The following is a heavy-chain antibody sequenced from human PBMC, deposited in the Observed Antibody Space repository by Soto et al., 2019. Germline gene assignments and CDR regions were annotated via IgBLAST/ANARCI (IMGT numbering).Heavy chain of an antibody. D-gene: IGHD6-13*01. CDR1: GYSFPSQW. CDR2: IYPTDSDT. Sequence: GESLKISCKGSGYSFPSQWIDWVRQTPGKGLEWMGSIYPTDSDTTYSPSFQGQVTISADKSIGTAYLEWSNLTASDTAMYYCARIPHSTTSYYDHYYGMDVWGQGTTVTVSS. CDR3: ARIPHSTTSYYDHYYGMDV. J-gene: IGHJ6*02. V-gene: IGHV5-51*01.